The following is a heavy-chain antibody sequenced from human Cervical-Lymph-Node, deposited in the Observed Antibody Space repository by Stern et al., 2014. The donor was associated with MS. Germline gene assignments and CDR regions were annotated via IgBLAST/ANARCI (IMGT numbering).Heavy chain of an antibody. D-gene: IGHD6-13*01. CDR3: AKDVATGAADYYFDY. Sequence: VQLLESGGGVVQPGRSLRLSCAASGFAFSSHGMHWVRQAPGKGLEWLTVIASDGRDKKYADIVKGRFTILRDNSKNTLYLQMNSLRAEDTAMYYCAKDVATGAADYYFDYWGQGTLVTVSS. V-gene: IGHV3-30*18. CDR2: IASDGRDK. CDR1: GFAFSSHG. J-gene: IGHJ4*02.